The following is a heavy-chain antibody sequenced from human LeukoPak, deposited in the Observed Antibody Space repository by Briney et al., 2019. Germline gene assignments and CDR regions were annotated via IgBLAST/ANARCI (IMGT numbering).Heavy chain of an antibody. V-gene: IGHV4-59*01. CDR1: GGSISRYY. CDR3: ARDAGQLGDYDY. D-gene: IGHD6-6*01. Sequence: SETLSLTCTVSGGSISRYYWSWIRQPPGKGLEWIGYIYYSGSTNYNTSLKSRVTISVDTSKNQFSLKLSSVTAADTAVYYCARDAGQLGDYDYWGPGTLVTVSS. CDR2: IYYSGST. J-gene: IGHJ4*02.